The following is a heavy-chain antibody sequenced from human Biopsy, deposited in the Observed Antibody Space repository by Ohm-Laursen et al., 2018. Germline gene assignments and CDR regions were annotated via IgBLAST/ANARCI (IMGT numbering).Heavy chain of an antibody. J-gene: IGHJ5*02. CDR1: GGSISSYY. D-gene: IGHD1-20*01. V-gene: IGHV4-34*01. Sequence: GTLSLTCAVSGGSISSYYWTWIRQPPGKGLEWIGEINHSGSTNYNPSLKSRVSISVDTSKNQFSLKLNSVTAADTAVYYCARAGTAINGNSLGFDPWGQGTLVTVSS. CDR2: INHSGST. CDR3: ARAGTAINGNSLGFDP.